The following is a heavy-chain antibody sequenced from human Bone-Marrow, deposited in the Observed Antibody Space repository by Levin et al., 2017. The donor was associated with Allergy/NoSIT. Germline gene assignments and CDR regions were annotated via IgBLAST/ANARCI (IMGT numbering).Heavy chain of an antibody. CDR2: IRSKAYGGTT. Sequence: GGSLRLSCTASGFTFGDYAMSWFRQAPGKGLEWVGFIRSKAYGGTTEYAASVKGRFTISRDDSKSIAYLQMNSLKTEDTAVYYCTTSGSYGSSPGGYWGQGTLVTVSS. CDR3: TTSGSYGSSPGGY. V-gene: IGHV3-49*03. J-gene: IGHJ4*02. CDR1: GFTFGDYA. D-gene: IGHD1-26*01.